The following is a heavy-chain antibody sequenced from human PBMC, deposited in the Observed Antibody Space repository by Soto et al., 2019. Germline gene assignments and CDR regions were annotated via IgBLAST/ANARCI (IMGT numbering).Heavy chain of an antibody. V-gene: IGHV5-10-1*01. Sequence: GASLKISCKGSGYSFTSYWISWVRQMPGKGLEWMGRIDPSGSYTNYSPSFQGHVTISADKSISTAYLQWSSLKASDTAMYYCARGEMAALEPDYWGQGTLVTVSS. CDR1: GYSFTSYW. CDR3: ARGEMAALEPDY. J-gene: IGHJ4*02. D-gene: IGHD6-19*01. CDR2: IDPSGSYT.